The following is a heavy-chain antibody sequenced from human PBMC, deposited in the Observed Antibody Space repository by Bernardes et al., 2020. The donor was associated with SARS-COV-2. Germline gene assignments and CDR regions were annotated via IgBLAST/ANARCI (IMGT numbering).Heavy chain of an antibody. CDR2: ISVYNGNT. J-gene: IGHJ4*02. CDR3: ARDWGYTITSGGFDY. V-gene: IGHV1-18*01. Sequence: ASVKVSCKASGYTFTSYGISWVRQAPGQGLEWMGWISVYNGNTKNAQNFQGRVTMTTDTSTTTAYMELKSLRSDDTAVYYCARDWGYTITSGGFDYWGQGTLVTVSS. CDR1: GYTFTSYG. D-gene: IGHD3-16*01.